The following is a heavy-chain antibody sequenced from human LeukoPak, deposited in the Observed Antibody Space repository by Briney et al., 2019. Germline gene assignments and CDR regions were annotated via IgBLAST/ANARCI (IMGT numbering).Heavy chain of an antibody. V-gene: IGHV1-2*02. J-gene: IGHJ2*01. Sequence: ASVKVSCKASGYSFTSYYMHWVPPAPGQGLEWMGWINPNSGGTNYAQNFQGRVTMTRDTSINTDYMELSRLRSDDTAVYYCAMNPDRCGGGSDWYSDLWGRGTLVTVSS. D-gene: IGHD2-21*01. CDR3: AMNPDRCGGGSDWYSDL. CDR2: INPNSGGT. CDR1: GYSFTSYY.